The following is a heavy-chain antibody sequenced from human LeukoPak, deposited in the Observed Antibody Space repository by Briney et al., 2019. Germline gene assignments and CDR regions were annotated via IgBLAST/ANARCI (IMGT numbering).Heavy chain of an antibody. V-gene: IGHV4-39*07. CDR1: GGSISSSGYY. Sequence: PSETLSLTCTVSGGSISSSGYYWGWIRQPPGKGLEWIGSIYSSGSTYYNPSLKSRVTISINTSKNQFSLKLNSVTAADTAVYYCARRSPYSTGWSSYFDYWGQGALVTVSS. J-gene: IGHJ4*02. CDR3: ARRSPYSTGWSSYFDY. CDR2: IYSSGST. D-gene: IGHD6-19*01.